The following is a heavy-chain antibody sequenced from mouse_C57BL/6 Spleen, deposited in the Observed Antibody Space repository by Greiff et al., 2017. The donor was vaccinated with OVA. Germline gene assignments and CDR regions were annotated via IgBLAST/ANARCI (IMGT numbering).Heavy chain of an antibody. V-gene: IGHV1-67*01. Sequence: QVQLQQSGPELVRPGVSVKISCKGSGYTFTDSAMHWVKQSHAKSLEWIGVISTYYGDASYNQKFKDKATMTVDKSSSTAYMELARLTSEDSSGYYSARWRYYGIFSWFAYWGQGTLVTVSA. CDR3: ARWRYYGIFSWFAY. J-gene: IGHJ3*01. CDR2: ISTYYGDA. CDR1: GYTFTDSA. D-gene: IGHD2-1*01.